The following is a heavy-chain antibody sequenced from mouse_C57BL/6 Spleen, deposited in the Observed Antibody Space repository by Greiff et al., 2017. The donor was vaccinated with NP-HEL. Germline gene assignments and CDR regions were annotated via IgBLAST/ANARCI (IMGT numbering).Heavy chain of an antibody. J-gene: IGHJ4*01. Sequence: QVQLQQSGPGLVAPSQSLSITCTVSGFSLTSYGVDWVRQPPGKGLEWLGVIWGGGSTNYNSALMSRMSISKDNSKSQVFLKMNSLQTDDTAMYYCAINDYDEGYYAMDYWGQGTSVTVSS. CDR2: IWGGGST. CDR3: AINDYDEGYYAMDY. CDR1: GFSLTSYG. V-gene: IGHV2-9*01. D-gene: IGHD2-4*01.